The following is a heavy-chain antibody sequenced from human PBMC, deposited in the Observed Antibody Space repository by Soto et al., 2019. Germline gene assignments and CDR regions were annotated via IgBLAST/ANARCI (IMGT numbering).Heavy chain of an antibody. V-gene: IGHV4-39*01. D-gene: IGHD3-22*01. J-gene: IGHJ4*02. CDR1: GGSISSSSYY. CDR3: ASFSYYDSSGYVPLLFDY. CDR2: IYYSGST. Sequence: ETLSLTCTVSGGSISSSSYYWGWIRQPPGKGLEWIGSIYYSGSTYYNPSLKSRVTISVDTSKNQFSLKLSSVTAADTAVYYCASFSYYDSSGYVPLLFDYWGQGTLVTVSS.